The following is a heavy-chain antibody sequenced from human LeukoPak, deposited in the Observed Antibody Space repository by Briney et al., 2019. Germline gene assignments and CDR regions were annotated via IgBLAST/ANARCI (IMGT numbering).Heavy chain of an antibody. J-gene: IGHJ4*02. V-gene: IGHV3-21*01. CDR1: GFTFSSYS. CDR2: ISSSGSYI. D-gene: IGHD3-9*01. CDR3: ARDRGGGITIFWR. Sequence: GGSLRLSCAASGFTFSSYSMNWVRQAPGKGLEWVSSISSSGSYIYYADSVKGRFTISRDNAKNSLYLQMNSLRAGDTAVYYCARDRGGGITIFWRWGQGTLVTVSS.